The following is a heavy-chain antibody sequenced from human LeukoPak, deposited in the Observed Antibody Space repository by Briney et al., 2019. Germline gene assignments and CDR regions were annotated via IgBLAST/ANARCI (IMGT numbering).Heavy chain of an antibody. D-gene: IGHD4-11*01. CDR3: ARGRVSSSTWYSTYYYFFYMDF. J-gene: IGHJ6*03. Sequence: SETLSLTCAVSGGSISSSNWWSWVRQPPGKGLEWIGHIYDSGSTNYNPSLNSRVSISRDTSNNFFSLRLRSVTAADTAVYFCARGRVSSSTWYSTYYYFFYMDFWGKGTTVTVSS. CDR2: IYDSGST. V-gene: IGHV4-4*02. CDR1: GGSISSSNW.